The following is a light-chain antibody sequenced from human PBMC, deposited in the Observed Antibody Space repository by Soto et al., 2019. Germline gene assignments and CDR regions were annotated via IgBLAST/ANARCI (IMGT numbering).Light chain of an antibody. Sequence: TVSGSNGDRVAXTCRAIQSISSWLAWYQQKPWKPPKLLIYDASNLEIGVPSTFSCRRSEPEFNLTISSMPPDDFATCYCQQYNIYFLWTFPQPT. V-gene: IGKV1-5*01. CDR1: QSISSW. CDR2: DAS. J-gene: IGKJ1*01. CDR3: QQYNIYFLWT.